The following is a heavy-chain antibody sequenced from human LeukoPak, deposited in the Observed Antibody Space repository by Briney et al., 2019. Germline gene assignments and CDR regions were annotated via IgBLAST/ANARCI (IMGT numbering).Heavy chain of an antibody. CDR2: IDHRGDT. V-gene: IGHV4-34*01. J-gene: IGHJ4*03. D-gene: IGHD1-1*01. Sequence: KASETLSLTCAVYGVSFSRYYWSWIRQSPGKGLEWIAEIDHRGDTNYNPSVKSRVTISVDTSKNQFSLKVRSLSAADTAVYYCARGATTSETGYFDFWGQGTLVTVSS. CDR3: ARGATTSETGYFDF. CDR1: GVSFSRYY.